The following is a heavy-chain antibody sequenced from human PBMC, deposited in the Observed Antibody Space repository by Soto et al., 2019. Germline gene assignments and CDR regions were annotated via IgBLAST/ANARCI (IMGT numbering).Heavy chain of an antibody. V-gene: IGHV4-30-4*01. Sequence: QVQLQESGPGLVKPSQTLSLTCTVSGGSISSGDYYWSWIRQPPGKGLEWIGYIYYSGSTYYNPSLKRRVTISVDTSKNQFSLKLSSVTAADTAVYYCAGVLRDYYGSGSYGSYWGQGTLVTVSS. J-gene: IGHJ4*02. CDR1: GGSISSGDYY. CDR3: AGVLRDYYGSGSYGSY. CDR2: IYYSGST. D-gene: IGHD3-10*01.